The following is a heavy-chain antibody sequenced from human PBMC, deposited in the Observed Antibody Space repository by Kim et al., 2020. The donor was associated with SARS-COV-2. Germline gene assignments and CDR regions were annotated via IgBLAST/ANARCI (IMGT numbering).Heavy chain of an antibody. V-gene: IGHV3-15*01. CDR3: TTAPGVWGSYRYTLPYFDY. CDR1: GFTFSNAW. J-gene: IGHJ4*02. CDR2: IKSKTDGGTT. Sequence: GGSLRLSCAASGFTFSNAWMSWVRQAPGKGLEWVGRIKSKTDGGTTDYAAPVKGRFTISRDDSKNTLYLQMNSLKTEDTAVYYCTTAPGVWGSYRYTLPYFDYWGQGTLVTVSS. D-gene: IGHD3-16*02.